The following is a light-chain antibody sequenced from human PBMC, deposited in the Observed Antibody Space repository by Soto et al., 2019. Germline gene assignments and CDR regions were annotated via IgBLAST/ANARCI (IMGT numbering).Light chain of an antibody. CDR1: SGDVGTYDL. J-gene: IGLJ3*02. CDR3: CSFAGSNSWV. Sequence: QSALTQPASVSGSPGQSITISCTGTSGDVGTYDLVSWYQHHPGAAPKLMVYEATRRPSGISNRFSGSKSGNTASLTISGLQAEDEAAYYNCSFAGSNSWVFGGGAKLTVL. V-gene: IGLV2-23*01. CDR2: EAT.